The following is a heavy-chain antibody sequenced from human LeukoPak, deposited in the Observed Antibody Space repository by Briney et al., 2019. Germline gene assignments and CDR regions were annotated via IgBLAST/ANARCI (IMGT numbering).Heavy chain of an antibody. CDR2: IYYSGST. D-gene: IGHD4-11*01. CDR3: ARDDTYSGFDY. V-gene: IGHV4-59*12. CDR1: GGSISSYY. Sequence: PSETLSLTCTVSGGSISSYYWNWIRQPPGKGLEWIGYIYYSGSTNYNPSLKSRVTISVDRSKNQFSLKLSSVTAADTAVYYCARDDTYSGFDYWGQGTLVTVSS. J-gene: IGHJ4*02.